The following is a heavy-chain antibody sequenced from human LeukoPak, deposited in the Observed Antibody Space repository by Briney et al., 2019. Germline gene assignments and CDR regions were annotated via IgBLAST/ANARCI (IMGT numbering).Heavy chain of an antibody. CDR1: GGSISSSSW. V-gene: IGHV4-4*02. CDR2: IYHSGST. J-gene: IGHJ1*01. D-gene: IGHD6-13*01. CDR3: ARAGYSSSWYVGKYFQH. Sequence: SGTLSLTCAVSGGSISSSSWWSWVRQPPGKGLEWIGEIYHSGSTNYNPSLKSRVTISVDKSKNQFSLKLSSVTAADTAVYYCARAGYSSSWYVGKYFQHWGQGTLVTVSS.